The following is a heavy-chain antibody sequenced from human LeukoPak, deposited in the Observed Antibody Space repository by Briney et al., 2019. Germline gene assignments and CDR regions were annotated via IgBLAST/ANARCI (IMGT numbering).Heavy chain of an antibody. CDR1: GYTFTGYF. CDR3: ARVGGSDFDY. Sequence: ASVKVSCKASGYTFTGYFMHWVRQAPGQGLEWMGWINPNNGATNFTQKFQGRVTMTRDTSISTAYMELSSLTSDDTAVYYCARVGGSDFDYWGQGTLVTVSS. D-gene: IGHD3-16*01. V-gene: IGHV1-2*02. J-gene: IGHJ4*02. CDR2: INPNNGAT.